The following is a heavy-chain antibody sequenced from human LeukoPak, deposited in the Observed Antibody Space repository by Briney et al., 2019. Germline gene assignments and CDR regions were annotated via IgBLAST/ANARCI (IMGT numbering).Heavy chain of an antibody. V-gene: IGHV4-34*01. CDR2: INHSGST. D-gene: IGHD3-16*01. CDR1: GGSFSGYY. Sequence: SETLSLTCAVYGGSFSGYYWSWIRQPPGKGLEWIGEINHSGSTNYNPSLKSRVTISVDTSKNQFSLKLSSVTAADTAVYYCARGLPYRYFDYWGQGTLVTVSS. CDR3: ARGLPYRYFDY. J-gene: IGHJ4*02.